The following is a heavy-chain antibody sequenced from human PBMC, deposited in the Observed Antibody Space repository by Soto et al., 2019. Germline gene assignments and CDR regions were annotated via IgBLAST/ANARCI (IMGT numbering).Heavy chain of an antibody. CDR2: IYYSGST. D-gene: IGHD7-27*01. CDR3: ARDRVWGSDY. CDR1: GGSISSSSYY. Sequence: SETLSLTCTVSGGSISSSSYYWGWIRQPPGKGLEWIGSIYYSGSTYYNPSLKSRVTISVDTSKNQFSLKLSSVTAADTAVYYCARDRVWGSDYWGQGTLVTVSS. V-gene: IGHV4-39*07. J-gene: IGHJ4*02.